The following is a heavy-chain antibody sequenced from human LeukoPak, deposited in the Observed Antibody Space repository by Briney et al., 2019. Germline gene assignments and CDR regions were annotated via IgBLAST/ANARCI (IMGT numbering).Heavy chain of an antibody. CDR2: TNHSGST. Sequence: PSETLSLTCAVYGGSFSGYYWSWIRQPPGKGLEWIGETNHSGSTNYNPSLKSRVTISVDTSKNQFSLKLSSVTAADTAVYYCARVGVYDFWSGYYPNNRFDPWGQGTLVTVSS. J-gene: IGHJ5*02. CDR3: ARVGVYDFWSGYYPNNRFDP. D-gene: IGHD3-3*01. V-gene: IGHV4-34*01. CDR1: GGSFSGYY.